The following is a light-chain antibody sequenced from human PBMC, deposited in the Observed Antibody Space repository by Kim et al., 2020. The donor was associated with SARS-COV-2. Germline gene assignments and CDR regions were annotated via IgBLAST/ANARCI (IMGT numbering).Light chain of an antibody. CDR3: QAWDSSTLV. J-gene: IGLJ2*01. V-gene: IGLV3-1*01. Sequence: SYELTQPPSVSVSPGQTASITCSGDKLGDKYACWYQQKPGQSAVLVIYQDSKRPSGIPERFSGSNSGNTATLTISGTQAMDEADYYCQAWDSSTLVFGGGTQLTVL. CDR2: QDS. CDR1: KLGDKY.